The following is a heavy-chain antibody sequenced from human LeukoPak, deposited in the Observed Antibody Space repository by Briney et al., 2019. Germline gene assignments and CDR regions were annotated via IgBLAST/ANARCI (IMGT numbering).Heavy chain of an antibody. CDR1: GGSFSGYY. J-gene: IGHJ6*02. CDR3: ARHDEIAVFRNGLDV. Sequence: SETLSLTCAVYGGSFSGYYWSWIRQPPGKGLEWIGEINHSGSTNYNPSLKSRVTISADTSKNQFSLKLSSVTAADTAVYYCARHDEIAVFRNGLDVWGQGTTVTVS. CDR2: INHSGST. D-gene: IGHD6-19*01. V-gene: IGHV4-34*01.